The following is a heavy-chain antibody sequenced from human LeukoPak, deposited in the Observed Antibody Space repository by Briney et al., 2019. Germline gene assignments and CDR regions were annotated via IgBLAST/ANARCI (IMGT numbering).Heavy chain of an antibody. CDR2: IIPIFGTA. CDR1: GGTCSSYA. Sequence: SVKVSCKASGGTCSSYAISWVRQAPGQGLEWMGGIIPIFGTANYAQKFQGRVTITTDESTSTAYMELSSLRSEDTAVYYCARVATNEEYYFDYWGQGTLVTVSS. J-gene: IGHJ4*02. V-gene: IGHV1-69*05. CDR3: ARVATNEEYYFDY. D-gene: IGHD1-1*01.